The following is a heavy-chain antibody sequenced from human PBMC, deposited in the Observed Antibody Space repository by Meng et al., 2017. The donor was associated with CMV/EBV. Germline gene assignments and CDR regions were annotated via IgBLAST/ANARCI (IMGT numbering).Heavy chain of an antibody. J-gene: IGHJ4*02. Sequence: GSLRLSCTVSGGSISSYYWSWIRQPPGKGLEWIGHIYYSGSTNYNPSLKSRVTISVDTSKNQFSLKLSSVTAADTAVYYCARDRGDYDFWSGYSPSLLFDYWGQGTLVTVSS. CDR1: GGSISSYY. V-gene: IGHV4-59*01. CDR2: IYYSGST. D-gene: IGHD3-3*01. CDR3: ARDRGDYDFWSGYSPSLLFDY.